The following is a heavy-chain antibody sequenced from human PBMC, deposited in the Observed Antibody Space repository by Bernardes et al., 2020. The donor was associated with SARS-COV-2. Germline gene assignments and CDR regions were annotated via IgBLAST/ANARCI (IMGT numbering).Heavy chain of an antibody. J-gene: IGHJ4*02. D-gene: IGHD6-13*01. CDR1: DYTFTSYG. V-gene: IGHV1-18*01. CDR2: ISAYNGNT. Sequence: ASVKVSCKASDYTFTSYGINWVRQAPGQGLEWMGWISAYNGNTNYAQRLQGRVTMTTDTSTSTAYMELRSLRSDDTAVYYCARDSPAAAGIELDYWGQGTLVTVSS. CDR3: ARDSPAAAGIELDY.